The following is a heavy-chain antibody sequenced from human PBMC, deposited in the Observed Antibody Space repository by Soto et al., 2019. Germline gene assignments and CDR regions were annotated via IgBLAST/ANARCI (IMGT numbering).Heavy chain of an antibody. D-gene: IGHD2-21*02. CDR3: AKSGSTACGGDCYSAY. Sequence: QVQLVESGGGVVQTGRALRLSCAASGFTFSNHGMHWVRQAPGKGLEWVAVISYDGTNEYYADSVKGRFTISRDNSKNXLYLQMNSLRGDDTAVDDCAKSGSTACGGDCYSAYWGQGALVTVSS. CDR1: GFTFSNHG. J-gene: IGHJ4*02. CDR2: ISYDGTNE. V-gene: IGHV3-30*18.